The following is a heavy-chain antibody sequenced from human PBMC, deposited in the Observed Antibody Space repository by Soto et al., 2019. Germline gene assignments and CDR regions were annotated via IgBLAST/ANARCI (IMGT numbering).Heavy chain of an antibody. CDR2: INHSGST. J-gene: IGHJ6*02. D-gene: IGHD3-10*01. CDR1: GGSFSCDY. V-gene: IGHV4-34*01. Sequence: SETLSLTCAVYGGSFSCDYWSWIRQPPGKGLEWIGEINHSGSTNYNPSLKSRVTISVDTSKNQFSLKLSSVTAADTAVYYCARGGKLWFGLRLNYYYGMDVWGQGTTVT. CDR3: ARGGKLWFGLRLNYYYGMDV.